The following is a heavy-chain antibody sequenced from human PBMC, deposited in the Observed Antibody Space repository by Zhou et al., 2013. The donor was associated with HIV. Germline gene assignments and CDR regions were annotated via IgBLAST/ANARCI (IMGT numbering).Heavy chain of an antibody. CDR1: GFTFSNSA. J-gene: IGHJ6*02. V-gene: IGHV1-58*02. CDR3: AADPSGYGSGSFYTPFHYYGMDV. Sequence: QLVQSGPEVKKPGTSVKVSCKASGFTFSNSAMQWVRQARGQRLEWIGWIVVGRGNTNYAQKFQERVTITRDMSTRTAYMELSSLRAEDTAVYYCAADPSGYGSGSFYTPFHYYGMDVWGQGTTVTVSS. D-gene: IGHD3-10*01. CDR2: IVVGRGNT.